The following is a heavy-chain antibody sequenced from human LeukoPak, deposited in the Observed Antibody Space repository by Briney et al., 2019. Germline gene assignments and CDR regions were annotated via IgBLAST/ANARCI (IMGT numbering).Heavy chain of an antibody. D-gene: IGHD6-6*01. CDR2: IGTTGGTI. J-gene: IGHJ3*02. Sequence: GGSLRLSCATSGFNFRNFEMTWVRQDPGKGLEWVSYIGTTGGTIYHADSVKGRFTTSRDNSNNSLSLHMNSLRAEDTAVYYCARLTRVSQGQDAFDIWGQGTVVAVSS. V-gene: IGHV3-48*03. CDR3: ARLTRVSQGQDAFDI. CDR1: GFNFRNFE.